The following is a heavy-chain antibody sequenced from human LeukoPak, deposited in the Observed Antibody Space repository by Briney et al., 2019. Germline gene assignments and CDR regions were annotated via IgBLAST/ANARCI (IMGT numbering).Heavy chain of an antibody. CDR1: GFTFTNAW. J-gene: IGHJ4*02. D-gene: IGHD3-10*01. V-gene: IGHV3-15*01. Sequence: GGSLRLSCVDSGFTFTNAWMSWVRQAPGKGLEWIGRIKSKTDGETTNYAEPVRGRFTISRDDSKSAVYLQMNSLKIEDTAVYYCTTDLGTYYHGSQRLIPIDYWGQVTLVTVSS. CDR3: TTDLGTYYHGSQRLIPIDY. CDR2: IKSKTDGETT.